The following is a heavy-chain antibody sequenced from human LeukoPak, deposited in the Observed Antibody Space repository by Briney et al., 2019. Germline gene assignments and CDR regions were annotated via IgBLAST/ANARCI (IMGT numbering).Heavy chain of an antibody. D-gene: IGHD5-24*01. CDR3: AVQRGGDGYNTFDY. J-gene: IGHJ4*02. CDR2: LSGSGDDT. Sequence: GGSLRLSCAASGFTFSNYWMSWVRQAPGKGLEWVSGLSGSGDDTDYADSVKGRFTISRDNSKNTVYLQMNSLRAEDTAVYYCAVQRGGDGYNTFDYWGQGTLVTVSS. CDR1: GFTFSNYW. V-gene: IGHV3-23*01.